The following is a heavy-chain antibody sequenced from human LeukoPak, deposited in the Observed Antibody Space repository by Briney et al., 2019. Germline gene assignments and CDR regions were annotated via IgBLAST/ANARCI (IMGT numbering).Heavy chain of an antibody. V-gene: IGHV3-23*01. CDR2: ISGSGGST. CDR1: GFTFSSYA. CDR3: ARVPRITMVRGVSDY. D-gene: IGHD3-10*01. J-gene: IGHJ4*02. Sequence: SGGSLRLSCAASGFTFSSYAMSWVRQAPGKGLEWVSAISGSGGSTYYADSVKGRFTISRDNSKNTLYLQMNSLRAEDTAVYYCARVPRITMVRGVSDYWGQGTLVTVSS.